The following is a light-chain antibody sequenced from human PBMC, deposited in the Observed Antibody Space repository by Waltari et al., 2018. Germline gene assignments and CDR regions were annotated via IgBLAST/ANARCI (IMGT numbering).Light chain of an antibody. CDR2: GAS. V-gene: IGKV3-20*01. Sequence: EIVLTQSPGTLSLSPGERATLSCRASQSVSSSYLTWYQQKPGQAPRLLIYGASSRATGIPDRFSGSGSVTDFTLTISRLEPEDFAVYYCQQYGSSPWTVGQGTKVEIK. CDR1: QSVSSSY. J-gene: IGKJ1*01. CDR3: QQYGSSPWT.